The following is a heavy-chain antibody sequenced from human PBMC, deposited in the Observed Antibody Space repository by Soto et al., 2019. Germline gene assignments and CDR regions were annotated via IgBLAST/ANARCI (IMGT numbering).Heavy chain of an antibody. D-gene: IGHD3-9*01. V-gene: IGHV3-7*01. CDR1: GFTFSSYW. Sequence: GGSLRLSCAASGFTFSSYWMSWVRQAPGKGLEWVANIKQDGSEKYYVDSVKGRFTISRDNAKNSLYLQMNSLRAEDTAVYYCARDGLRLLRYFDWFLPFLDAFDIWGQGSFVPVSS. CDR3: ARDGLRLLRYFDWFLPFLDAFDI. J-gene: IGHJ3*02. CDR2: IKQDGSEK.